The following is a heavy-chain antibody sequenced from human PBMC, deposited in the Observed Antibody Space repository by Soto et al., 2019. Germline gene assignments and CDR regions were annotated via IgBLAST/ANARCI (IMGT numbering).Heavy chain of an antibody. D-gene: IGHD3-16*02. CDR1: GFTFSNAW. V-gene: IGHV3-15*07. J-gene: IGHJ4*01. CDR3: TTDPYITIVIIRLDY. Sequence: GGSLRLSCAASGFTFSNAWINWVRQAPGKGLEWVGRIKSKTDGGTTDFAAPVKGRFAISRDDSKNMVYLQMNSLKTEDTAVYYCTTDPYITIVIIRLDYWGYGSLVTVGS. CDR2: IKSKTDGGTT.